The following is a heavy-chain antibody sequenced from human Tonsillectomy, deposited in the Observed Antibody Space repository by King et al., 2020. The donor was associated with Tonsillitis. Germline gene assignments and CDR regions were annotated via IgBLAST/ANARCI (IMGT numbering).Heavy chain of an antibody. CDR1: GFSLSTSGVG. J-gene: IGHJ3*02. CDR3: AHRRLTWEAFDI. D-gene: IGHD1-26*01. V-gene: IGHV2-5*02. CDR2: IYWDDDK. Sequence: ITLKESGPTLVKPPQTLTLTCTFSGFSLSTSGVGVGWIRQPPGKALEWLALIYWDDDKRYSPSLKSRLTITKDTSKNQVVLTMTNMDPVDTATYYCAHRRLTWEAFDIWGQGTMVTVSS.